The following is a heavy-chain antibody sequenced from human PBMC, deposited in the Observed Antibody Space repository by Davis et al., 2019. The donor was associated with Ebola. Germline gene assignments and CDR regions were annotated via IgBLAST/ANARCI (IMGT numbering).Heavy chain of an antibody. V-gene: IGHV3-7*01. Sequence: GGSLRLSCAAFGFTFNSYVMSWVRQAPGKGLEWVANIKQDGSEKYYVNSVKGRFIISRDNAKNSLYLQMNSLRAEDTAVYYCARRSSQALDWGQGTLVTVSS. D-gene: IGHD6-6*01. CDR2: IKQDGSEK. CDR1: GFTFNSYV. CDR3: ARRSSQALD. J-gene: IGHJ4*02.